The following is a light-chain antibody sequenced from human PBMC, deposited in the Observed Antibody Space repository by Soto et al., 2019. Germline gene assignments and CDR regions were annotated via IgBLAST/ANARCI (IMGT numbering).Light chain of an antibody. CDR2: AAF. J-gene: IGKJ3*01. V-gene: IGKV3-15*01. Sequence: EIVMTQSPATLSVSPGERATLSCRASQSVGRNLAWYQQKAGQGPGLLIYAAFTRATGIPARFSGSGSGTEFTLTISSLQSEDFAVYFCQQYKIWPQFTFGPGTKVDIK. CDR3: QQYKIWPQFT. CDR1: QSVGRN.